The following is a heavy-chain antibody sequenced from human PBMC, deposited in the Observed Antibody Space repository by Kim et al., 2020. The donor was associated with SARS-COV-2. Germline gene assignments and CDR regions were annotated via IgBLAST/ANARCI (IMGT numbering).Heavy chain of an antibody. CDR2: INTNTGNT. J-gene: IGHJ4*01. CDR1: GYTFTSYA. CDR3: AREQDYVDFLFGY. V-gene: IGHV7-4-1*02. D-gene: IGHD4-17*01. Sequence: ASVKVSCKASGYTFTSYAMNWVRQAPGQGLEWMGWINTNTGNTEYSQKFKGRLIITLDTSVSTAYLQLSSLKAEDTAVYYCAREQDYVDFLFGYWGHGTL.